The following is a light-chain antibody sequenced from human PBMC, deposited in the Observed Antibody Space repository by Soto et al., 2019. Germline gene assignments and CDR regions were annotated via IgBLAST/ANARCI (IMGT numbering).Light chain of an antibody. CDR2: AAS. CDR3: QQSYSTPRG. Sequence: DIQMTQSPSSLSASVGDRITSTCRASQSISSYLNWYQQKPGKAPKLLIYAASNLQSGVPSRFSGSGSGTDFTLTISSLQPEAFATYYCQQSYSTPRGFGPGTKVDIK. J-gene: IGKJ3*01. CDR1: QSISSY. V-gene: IGKV1-39*01.